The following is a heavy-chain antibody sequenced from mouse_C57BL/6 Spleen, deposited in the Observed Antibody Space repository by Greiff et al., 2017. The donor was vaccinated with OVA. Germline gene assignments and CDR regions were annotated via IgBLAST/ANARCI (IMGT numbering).Heavy chain of an antibody. CDR3: EKSGGDYDGSTY. D-gene: IGHD1-1*01. CDR1: GYTFTDYY. Sequence: VKVVESGAELVRPGASVKLSCKASGYTFTDYYINWVKQRPGQGLEWIARIYPGSGNTDYNEKFKGKATLTAEKSSSTAYMQHSSLTSENSAVYFCEKSGGDYDGSTYWGQGTLLTVSA. V-gene: IGHV1-76*01. CDR2: IYPGSGNT. J-gene: IGHJ3*01.